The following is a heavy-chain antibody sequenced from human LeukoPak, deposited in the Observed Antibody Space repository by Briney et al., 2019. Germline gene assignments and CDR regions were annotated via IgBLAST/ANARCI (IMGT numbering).Heavy chain of an antibody. CDR3: ARHSGSSGGAFDV. J-gene: IGHJ3*01. Sequence: PLETLSLTCIVSGGSISNYFWSWIRQPAGKGLEWIGRIYTSGSAIYNPSLKSRVTLSVDTSNNQFSLKLRSVSAADTAVYSCARHSGSSGGAFDVWGPGTMVTVSS. V-gene: IGHV4-4*07. D-gene: IGHD6-6*01. CDR1: GGSISNYF. CDR2: IYTSGSA.